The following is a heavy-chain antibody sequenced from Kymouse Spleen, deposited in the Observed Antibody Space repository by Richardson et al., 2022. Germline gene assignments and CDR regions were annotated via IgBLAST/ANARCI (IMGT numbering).Heavy chain of an antibody. D-gene: IGHD3-3*01. J-gene: IGHJ6*02. CDR2: IKSKTDGGTT. CDR1: GFTFSNAW. Sequence: EVQLVESGGGLVKPGGSLRLSCAASGFTFSNAWMSWVRQAPGKGLEWVGRIKSKTDGGTTDYAAPVKGRFTISRDDSKNTLYLQMNSLKTEDTAVYYCTTPPDYDFWSGYYTDYYYGMDVWGQGTTVTVSS. CDR3: TTPPDYDFWSGYYTDYYYGMDV. V-gene: IGHV3-15*01.